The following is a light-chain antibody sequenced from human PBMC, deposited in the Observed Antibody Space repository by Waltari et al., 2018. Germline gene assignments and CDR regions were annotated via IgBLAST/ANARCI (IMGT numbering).Light chain of an antibody. Sequence: DIVMTQSPDSLAVSLGEMATINCKSSQTVLYSSNNKNYLAWYQKKSGQPPKLLISWASARESGVPDRFRGSGSGTDFTLTISSLQAEDVAVYFCQQYYSNSLTFGGGTRVEIK. CDR2: WAS. CDR3: QQYYSNSLT. J-gene: IGKJ4*01. CDR1: QTVLYSSNNKNY. V-gene: IGKV4-1*01.